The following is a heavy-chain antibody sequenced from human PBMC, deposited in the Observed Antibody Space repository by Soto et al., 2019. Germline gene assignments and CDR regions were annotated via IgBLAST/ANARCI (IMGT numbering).Heavy chain of an antibody. CDR1: GFTFSSYS. Sequence: GGSLRLSCAASGFTFSSYSMNWVRQAPGKGLEWVSSISSSGSYIYYADSVKGRFTISRDNAKNSLYLQMNSLRAEDTAVYYCARESKDSYYDILTGSRNWFDPWGQGTLVTVSS. CDR2: ISSSGSYI. J-gene: IGHJ5*02. V-gene: IGHV3-21*01. CDR3: ARESKDSYYDILTGSRNWFDP. D-gene: IGHD3-9*01.